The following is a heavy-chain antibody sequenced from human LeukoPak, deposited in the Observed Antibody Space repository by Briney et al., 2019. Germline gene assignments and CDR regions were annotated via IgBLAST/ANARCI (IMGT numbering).Heavy chain of an antibody. CDR2: IIPIFGTA. D-gene: IGHD6-19*01. V-gene: IGHV1-69*05. CDR1: GYSFTSYY. Sequence: SVKVSCKASGYSFTSYYFHWVRQAPGQGLEWMGGIIPIFGTANYAQKFQGRVTITRDTSASTAYMELSSLRSEDTAVYYCARQLGAVAGTRANYYYGMDVWGQGTTVTVSS. CDR3: ARQLGAVAGTRANYYYGMDV. J-gene: IGHJ6*02.